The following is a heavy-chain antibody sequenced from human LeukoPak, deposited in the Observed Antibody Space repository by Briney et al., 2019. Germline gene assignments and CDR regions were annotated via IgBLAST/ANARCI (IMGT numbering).Heavy chain of an antibody. CDR3: AKSNCYGLVDI. V-gene: IGHV4-39*07. J-gene: IGHJ3*02. D-gene: IGHD3-10*01. CDR1: GGSISSSSYY. CDR2: IYYSGST. Sequence: SETLSLTCNVSGGSISSSSYYWGWIRKPPGKGLEWIGSIYYSGSTYYSQSLKSRVTISLDTSSKQFSLKLNSGTAAATAVYYCAKSNCYGLVDIWGQGTMVTVSS.